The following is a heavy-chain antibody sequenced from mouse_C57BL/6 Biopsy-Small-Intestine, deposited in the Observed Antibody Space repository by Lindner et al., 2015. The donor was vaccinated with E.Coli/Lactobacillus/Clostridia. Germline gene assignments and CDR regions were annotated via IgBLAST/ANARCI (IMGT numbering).Heavy chain of an antibody. CDR3: VREGFGHYEWFAS. V-gene: IGHV10-3*01. J-gene: IGHJ3*01. CDR2: IRTKSSNYAT. CDR1: GFSFNTYA. Sequence: QLQESGGGLVQPKGSLKLSCAASGFSFNTYAMHWVRQAPGKGLEWVARIRTKSSNYATYYAASVKDTFTISRDDPQTMLYLQMNNLKTEDTAMYYCVREGFGHYEWFASWGQGTLVTVST. D-gene: IGHD2-1*01.